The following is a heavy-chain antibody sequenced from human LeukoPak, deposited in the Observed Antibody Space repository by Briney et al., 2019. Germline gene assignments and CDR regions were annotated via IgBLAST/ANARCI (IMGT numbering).Heavy chain of an antibody. V-gene: IGHV1-2*02. J-gene: IGHJ2*01. CDR1: GYTFTGHY. CDR2: INPNSGGT. CDR3: SREGDYGDYGRLWYFDL. D-gene: IGHD4-17*01. Sequence: ASVKVSCKASGYTFTGHYIHWVRQAPGQGLEWMGWINPNSGGTKYAQKFQGRVTMTRDTSISTAYMELTRLRSDDTAMYYCSREGDYGDYGRLWYFDLWGRGTLITVSS.